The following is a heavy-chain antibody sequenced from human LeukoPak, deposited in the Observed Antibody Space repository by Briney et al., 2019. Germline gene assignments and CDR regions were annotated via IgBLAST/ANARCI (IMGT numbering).Heavy chain of an antibody. V-gene: IGHV4-39*07. D-gene: IGHD3-22*01. J-gene: IGHJ4*02. CDR1: GGSISSSSYY. CDR3: VRGPYSYDSSGCFDY. Sequence: SETLSLTCTVSGGSISSSSYYWGWIRQPPGKGLEWIGSIYYSGSTYYNPSLKSRVTISVDTPKNQFSLKLSSVTAADTAVYYCVRGPYSYDSSGCFDYWGQGTLVTVSS. CDR2: IYYSGST.